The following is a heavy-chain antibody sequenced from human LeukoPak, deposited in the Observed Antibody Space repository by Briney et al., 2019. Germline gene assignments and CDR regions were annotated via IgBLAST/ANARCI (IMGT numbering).Heavy chain of an antibody. J-gene: IGHJ4*02. CDR2: INAGNGNT. CDR3: ARSVVRGVIID. CDR1: GYTFTSYA. Sequence: EASVKVSCKASGYTFTSYAMHWVRQAPGQRLERMGWINAGNGNTKYSQKFQGRVTITRDTSASTAYMELSSLRSEDTAVYYCARSVVRGVIIDWGQGTLVTVSS. V-gene: IGHV1-3*01. D-gene: IGHD3-10*01.